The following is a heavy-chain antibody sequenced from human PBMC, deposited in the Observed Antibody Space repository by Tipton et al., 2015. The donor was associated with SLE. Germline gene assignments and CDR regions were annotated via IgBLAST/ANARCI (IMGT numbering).Heavy chain of an antibody. Sequence: QLVQSGGGVVQPGGSLRPSCAASGFTFSSSGMHWVRQAPGKGLEWVAFIRYDGNNIYYADSVKGRFTISRDNSKNTLYLQMNSLRAEDTAVYYCAKDGVAGAWYYFDYWGQGTLVTVSS. V-gene: IGHV3-30*02. D-gene: IGHD7-27*01. J-gene: IGHJ4*02. CDR3: AKDGVAGAWYYFDY. CDR1: GFTFSSSG. CDR2: IRYDGNNI.